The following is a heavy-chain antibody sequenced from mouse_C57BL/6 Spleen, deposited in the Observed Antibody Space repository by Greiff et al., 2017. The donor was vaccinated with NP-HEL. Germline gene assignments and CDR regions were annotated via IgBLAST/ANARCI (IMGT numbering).Heavy chain of an antibody. Sequence: QVQLQQPGAELVKPGASVKLSCKASGYTFTSSWLHWVQQRPGQGLEWIGLLHPNRGSTNSNQKFKSKATLTVDKSSSTAYMQLSSLTSEDSAVYYCAREDYYGSSLAWFAYWGQGTLVTVSA. CDR1: GYTFTSSW. CDR2: LHPNRGST. D-gene: IGHD1-1*01. J-gene: IGHJ3*01. V-gene: IGHV1-64*01. CDR3: AREDYYGSSLAWFAY.